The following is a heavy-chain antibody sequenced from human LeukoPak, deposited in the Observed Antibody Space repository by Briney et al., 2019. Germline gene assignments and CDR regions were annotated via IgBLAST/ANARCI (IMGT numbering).Heavy chain of an antibody. J-gene: IGHJ5*02. Sequence: PSETLSLTCTVSGGSITSGNYYWSWIRQPPGKGLEWIGYIFYTGSTNYSPSLKSRVSISVDTFKNQSSLKLSSVTAADTAVYYCARKYPDHWFDPWGQGTLVTVSS. V-gene: IGHV4-30-4*01. D-gene: IGHD6-6*01. CDR3: ARKYPDHWFDP. CDR2: IFYTGST. CDR1: GGSITSGNYY.